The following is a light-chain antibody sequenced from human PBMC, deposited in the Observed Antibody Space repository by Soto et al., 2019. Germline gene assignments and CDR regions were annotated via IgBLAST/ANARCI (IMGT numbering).Light chain of an antibody. CDR1: QSISSY. CDR3: QQSYSTPRT. J-gene: IGKJ1*01. CDR2: AAS. V-gene: IGKV1-39*01. Sequence: DILMTQSPSSLSASVGDRVTITCRASQSISSYLNWYQQKPGKAPKLLIYAASSLQSGVPSRFSGSGSGTDFTLTISSLRPEDFATYYCQQSYSTPRTFGQGTKVEIK.